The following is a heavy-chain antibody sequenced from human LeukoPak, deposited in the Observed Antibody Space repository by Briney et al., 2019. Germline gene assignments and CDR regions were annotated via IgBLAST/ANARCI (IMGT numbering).Heavy chain of an antibody. Sequence: PGGSLRLSCAASGFTFSSYWMSWVRQAPGKGLEWVANIKQDGSEKYYVDSVKGRITISRDNAKNSLYLQMNSLRAEDTAVYYCARDRYYYYMDVWGKGTTVTVSS. J-gene: IGHJ6*03. CDR3: ARDRYYYYMDV. CDR2: IKQDGSEK. V-gene: IGHV3-7*01. CDR1: GFTFSSYW.